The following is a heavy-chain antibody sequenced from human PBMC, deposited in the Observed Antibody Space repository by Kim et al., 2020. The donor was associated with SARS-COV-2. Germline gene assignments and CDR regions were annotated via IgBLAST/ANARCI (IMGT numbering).Heavy chain of an antibody. V-gene: IGHV1-46*01. D-gene: IGHD6-13*01. Sequence: PSGGSTSYAQKFQGRVTMTRDTSTSTVYMELSSLRSEDTAVYYCARAVVAAPDYYFDYWGQGTLVTVSS. CDR2: PSGGST. CDR3: ARAVVAAPDYYFDY. J-gene: IGHJ4*02.